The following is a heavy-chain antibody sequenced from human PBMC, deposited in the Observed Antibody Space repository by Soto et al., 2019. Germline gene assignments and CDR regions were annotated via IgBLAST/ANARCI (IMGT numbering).Heavy chain of an antibody. CDR2: IYYSGST. V-gene: IGHV4-59*08. J-gene: IGHJ4*02. CDR1: GGSISSYY. CDR3: ASLDAVSYLDY. D-gene: IGHD2-8*01. Sequence: PSETLSLTCTVSGGSISSYYWSWIRQPPGKGLEWIGYIYYSGSTNYNPSLKSRVTISVDTSKNQFSLKLRSVTAADTAVYYCASLDAVSYLDYWGQGTQVTVSS.